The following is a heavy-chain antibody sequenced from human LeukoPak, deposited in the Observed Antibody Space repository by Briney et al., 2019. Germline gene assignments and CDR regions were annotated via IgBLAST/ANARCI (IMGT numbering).Heavy chain of an antibody. Sequence: GSSVNVSCKASGGTFSSYAISWVRQAPGQGLEWMGRIIPIFGIANYAQKFQGRVTITADKSPCTAYMELSSLRSEDTAVYYCARLNRYDSSGYSYYYYGMDVWGQGTTVTVSS. D-gene: IGHD3-22*01. CDR3: ARLNRYDSSGYSYYYYGMDV. CDR2: IIPIFGIA. CDR1: GGTFSSYA. J-gene: IGHJ6*02. V-gene: IGHV1-69*04.